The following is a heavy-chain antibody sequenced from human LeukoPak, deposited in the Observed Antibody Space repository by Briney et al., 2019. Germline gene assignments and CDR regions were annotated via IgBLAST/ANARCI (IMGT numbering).Heavy chain of an antibody. D-gene: IGHD3-10*01. CDR2: IYYSGST. CDR1: GGSISSYY. CDR3: ASSEGTVDAFDI. V-gene: IGHV4-59*08. Sequence: SETLSLTCTVSGGSISSYYWSWIRQPPGKGLEWIGYIYYSGSTNYSPSLKSRVTISVDTSKNQFSLKLSSVTAADTAVYYCASSEGTVDAFDIWGQGTMVTVSS. J-gene: IGHJ3*02.